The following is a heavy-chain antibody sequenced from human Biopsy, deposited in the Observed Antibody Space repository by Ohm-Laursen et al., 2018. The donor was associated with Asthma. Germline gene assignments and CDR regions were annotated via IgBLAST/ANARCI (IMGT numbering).Heavy chain of an antibody. CDR1: SGSGGYMRSGNYY. D-gene: IGHD6-13*01. CDR2: IYYSGTT. Sequence: SDTLSLTCSLSSGSGGYMRSGNYYWGWIRQPPGKGLEWIGSIYYSGTTYYNPSLESRVTVSADTSKNQFSLKLTSVTAAETAVYYCVRGSSSRHHGPFHYYYGLDVWGQGTTATVSS. V-gene: IGHV4-39*01. J-gene: IGHJ6*02. CDR3: VRGSSSRHHGPFHYYYGLDV.